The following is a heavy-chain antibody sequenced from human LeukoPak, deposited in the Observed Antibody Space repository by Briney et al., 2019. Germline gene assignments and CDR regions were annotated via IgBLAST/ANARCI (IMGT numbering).Heavy chain of an antibody. CDR2: IKRETDGGTT. CDR1: GFTFSSAW. Sequence: GGSLRLSCAASGFTFSSAWMNWVRQAPGKGLEWVGRIKRETDGGTTDYAAPVKGRFTISRDDSKNTLFLQMNSLKTEDTAVYYCTTETAVDYWGQGTLVIVSP. D-gene: IGHD1-1*01. V-gene: IGHV3-15*01. J-gene: IGHJ4*02. CDR3: TTETAVDY.